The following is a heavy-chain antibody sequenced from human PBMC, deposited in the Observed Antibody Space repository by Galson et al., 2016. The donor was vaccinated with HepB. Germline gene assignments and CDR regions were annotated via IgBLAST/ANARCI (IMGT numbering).Heavy chain of an antibody. CDR2: VYYSGYT. V-gene: IGHV4-61*01. Sequence: ETLSLTCTVSGDSVTSGNYYWRWIRQPPGQGLEWLGYVYYSGYTNYNPALKSRVTVSADTSKKQYSLTLSSVTAADTAVYFCASLGYCGGVTCSSTSFSWGQGTLVTVSS. D-gene: IGHD2-15*01. CDR3: ASLGYCGGVTCSSTSFS. J-gene: IGHJ5*02. CDR1: GDSVTSGNYY.